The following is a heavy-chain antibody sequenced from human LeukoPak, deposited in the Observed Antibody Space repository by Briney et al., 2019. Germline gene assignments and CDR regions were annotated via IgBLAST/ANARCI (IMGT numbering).Heavy chain of an antibody. CDR3: AKGHCSGGSCYSSSDY. D-gene: IGHD2-15*01. CDR2: ISWDGGST. Sequence: GSLRLSCAASGFTFDDYAMHWVRQAPGKGLEWVSLISWDGGSTYYADSVKGPFTISRDNSKNSLYLQMNSLRAEDTALYYCAKGHCSGGSCYSSSDYWGQGTLVTVSS. CDR1: GFTFDDYA. J-gene: IGHJ4*02. V-gene: IGHV3-43D*03.